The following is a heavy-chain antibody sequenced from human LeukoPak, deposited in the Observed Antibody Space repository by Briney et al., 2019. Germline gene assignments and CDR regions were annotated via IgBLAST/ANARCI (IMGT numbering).Heavy chain of an antibody. Sequence: GGSLRLSCAASGFTFSNFGMHWVRQAPGKGLEWVAFIRYDGSNKYYADSVKGRFSISRDNSKNTVFLQMNSLRAEDTAVYYCARDNTVSGYYELGYWGQGTLVTVSS. J-gene: IGHJ4*02. V-gene: IGHV3-30*02. CDR1: GFTFSNFG. D-gene: IGHD3-22*01. CDR3: ARDNTVSGYYELGY. CDR2: IRYDGSNK.